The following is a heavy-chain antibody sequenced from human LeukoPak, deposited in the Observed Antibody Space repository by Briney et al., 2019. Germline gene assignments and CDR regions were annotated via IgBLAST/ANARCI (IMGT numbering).Heavy chain of an antibody. D-gene: IGHD1-26*01. J-gene: IGHJ5*02. CDR1: GGSISTFH. V-gene: IGHV4-4*09. CDR2: IFSSAIT. CDR3: ARSDGIVGEEAWFAR. Sequence: SETLSLTCSVSGGSISTFHWHWIRQPPGKGLEWVGYIFSSAITNYNPSLRSRVTISADTSKNQFSLKLRSVTSAHTAVYFCARSDGIVGEEAWFARGGERTLVTVSS.